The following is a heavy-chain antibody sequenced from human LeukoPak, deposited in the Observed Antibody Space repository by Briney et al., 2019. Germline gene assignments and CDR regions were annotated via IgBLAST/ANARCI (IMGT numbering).Heavy chain of an antibody. CDR2: IYTSGST. J-gene: IGHJ4*02. CDR1: GGSFSSYY. Sequence: SETLSLTCAVSGGSFSSYYWSWIRQPPGKGLEWIGRIYTSGSTNYNPSLKSRVTMSVDTSKNQFSLKLSSVTAADTAVYYCGRGQCGQRLDYWGRGTLVTVSS. CDR3: GRGQCGQRLDY. V-gene: IGHV4-59*10. D-gene: IGHD6-19*01.